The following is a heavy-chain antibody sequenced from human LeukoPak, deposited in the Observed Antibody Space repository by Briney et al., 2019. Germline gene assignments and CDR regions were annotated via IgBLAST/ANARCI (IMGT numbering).Heavy chain of an antibody. CDR2: IIPIFGTA. CDR1: GGTLSRYA. J-gene: IGHJ3*02. CDR3: ARKKDGGDAFDI. D-gene: IGHD3-10*01. Sequence: SVKVSCKTSGGTLSRYAISWVRQAPGQGLEWMGEIIPIFGTANYAQKFQGRVTITADKSTSTAYMELSSLRSEDTAVYYCARKKDGGDAFDIWGQGTMVTVSS. V-gene: IGHV1-69*06.